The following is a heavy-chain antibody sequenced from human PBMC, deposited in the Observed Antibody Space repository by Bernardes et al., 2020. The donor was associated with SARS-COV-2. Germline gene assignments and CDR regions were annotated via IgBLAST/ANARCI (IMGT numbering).Heavy chain of an antibody. D-gene: IGHD2-15*01. CDR1: GFSFTSYD. CDR3: ARDRGGSRTPSGSMDV. CDR2: VGIAGDT. V-gene: IGHV3-13*04. J-gene: IGHJ6*03. Sequence: GGSLRLSCVASGFSFTSYDMHWVRHPAGRGLEGVSTVGIAGDTYYSSSVKGRFTVTRDIAKTTLYLQMNSLRGWDTGLYYCARDRGGSRTPSGSMDVWGTGTTVTVSS.